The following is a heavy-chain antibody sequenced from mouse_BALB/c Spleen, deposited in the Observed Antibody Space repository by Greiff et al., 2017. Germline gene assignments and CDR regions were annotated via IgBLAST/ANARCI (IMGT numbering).Heavy chain of an antibody. CDR3: VRDRDYRYFDY. Sequence: VKLMESGPGLVAPSQSLSITCTVSGFSLTSYDISWIRQPPGKGLEWLGVIWTGGGTNYNSAFMSRLSISKDNSKSQVFLKMNSLQTDDTAIYYCVRDRDYRYFDYWGQGTTLTVSS. V-gene: IGHV2-9-2*01. D-gene: IGHD2-14*01. CDR2: IWTGGGT. J-gene: IGHJ2*01. CDR1: GFSLTSYD.